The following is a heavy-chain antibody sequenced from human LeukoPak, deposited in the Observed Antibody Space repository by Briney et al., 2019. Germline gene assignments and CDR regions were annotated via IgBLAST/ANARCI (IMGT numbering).Heavy chain of an antibody. CDR1: AYSISSGYY. J-gene: IGHJ4*02. CDR2: IFHSGTT. CDR3: ASDSESRASSDY. Sequence: SETLSLTCAVSAYSISSGYYWGWIRQPPGEGLDWIGSIFHSGTTYYNPSLKSRVTISVDTSKNQFSLKLDSVTAADTAVYYCASDSESRASSDYWGQGTLVTVSS. V-gene: IGHV4-38-2*01. D-gene: IGHD1-26*01.